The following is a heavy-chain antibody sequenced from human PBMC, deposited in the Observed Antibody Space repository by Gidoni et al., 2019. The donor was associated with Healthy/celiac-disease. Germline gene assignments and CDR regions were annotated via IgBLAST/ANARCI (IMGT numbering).Heavy chain of an antibody. D-gene: IGHD6-13*01. J-gene: IGHJ2*01. CDR1: GGSISSSNW. Sequence: QVQLQESGPGLVKPSGTLSLTCAVSGGSISSSNWWSWVRQPPGKGLEWIGEIYHSGSTNYNPSLKSRVTISVDKSKNQFSLKLSSVTAADTAVYYCASARYYIAAAGTFYFDLWGRGTLVTVSS. CDR3: ASARYYIAAAGTFYFDL. V-gene: IGHV4-4*02. CDR2: IYHSGST.